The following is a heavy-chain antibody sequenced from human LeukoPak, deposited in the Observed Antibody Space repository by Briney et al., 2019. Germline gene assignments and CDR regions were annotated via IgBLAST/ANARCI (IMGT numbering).Heavy chain of an antibody. CDR2: ISSSGSTI. CDR1: GFTFRSYE. V-gene: IGHV3-48*03. J-gene: IGHJ6*02. Sequence: GGSLRLSCAASGFTFRSYEMNWVRQAPGKGLEWVSYISSSGSTIYYADSVKGRFTISRDNAKNSLYLQMNRLRAEDTAVYYCARVQSRDYGMDVWGLGTTVTVSS. CDR3: ARVQSRDYGMDV.